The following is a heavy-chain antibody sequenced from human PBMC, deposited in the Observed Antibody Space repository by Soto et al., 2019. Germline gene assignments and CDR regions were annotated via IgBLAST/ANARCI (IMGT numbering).Heavy chain of an antibody. CDR1: GFTLSDHY. Sequence: GGSLRLSCAASGFTLSDHYISWIRQAPGKGLEWIGYSSNSGSFTRYADSVKGRFSISRDNAKSSLYLQISSLRGDDTATYYCVKSGDNYNLLDYWGQGASGTVSS. CDR2: SSNSGSFT. CDR3: VKSGDNYNLLDY. J-gene: IGHJ4*02. V-gene: IGHV3-11*06. D-gene: IGHD1-1*01.